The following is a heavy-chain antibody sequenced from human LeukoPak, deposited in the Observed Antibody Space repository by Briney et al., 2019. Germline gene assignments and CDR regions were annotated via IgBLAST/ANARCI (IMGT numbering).Heavy chain of an antibody. D-gene: IGHD6-19*01. V-gene: IGHV4-34*01. J-gene: IGHJ4*02. CDR1: GGSFSGYY. CDR3: ATDSGWYGGQRFDY. CDR2: TNHMGSS. Sequence: SETLSLTCAVYGGSFSGYYWSWIRHPPGEGRGWIGATNHMGSSNYHPSLRTGVTISVDTSKNQFSLKLSSVTAADTAVYCCATDSGWYGGQRFDYWGQGALVSVSS.